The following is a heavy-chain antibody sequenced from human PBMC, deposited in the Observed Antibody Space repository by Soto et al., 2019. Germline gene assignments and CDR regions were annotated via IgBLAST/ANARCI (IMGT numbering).Heavy chain of an antibody. D-gene: IGHD6-13*01. CDR3: ARSSSRYAFDI. J-gene: IGHJ3*02. V-gene: IGHV1-18*04. CDR1: GYPFTSYG. CDR2: ISAYNGNT. Sequence: GSVKLSSKASGYPFTSYGISLVRQAPGQGLEWMGWISAYNGNTNYAQKLQGRVTMTTDTSTSTAYMELRSLRSDDTAVYYCARSSSRYAFDIWGQGTMVTVSS.